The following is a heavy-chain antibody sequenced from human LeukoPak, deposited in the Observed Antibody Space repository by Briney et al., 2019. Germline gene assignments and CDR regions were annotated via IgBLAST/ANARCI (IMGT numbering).Heavy chain of an antibody. CDR1: GFTFSSYA. Sequence: GGSLRLSCAASGFTFSSYAMSWVRQAPGKWLDLVSASSGSGGSTYYADSVKGWFTISRDNSKNTLYLQMNSLRAEDTDVYYCAKLSFWSGYYISYFDYWGQGTLVTVSS. CDR2: SSGSGGST. CDR3: AKLSFWSGYYISYFDY. D-gene: IGHD3-3*01. J-gene: IGHJ4*02. V-gene: IGHV3-23*01.